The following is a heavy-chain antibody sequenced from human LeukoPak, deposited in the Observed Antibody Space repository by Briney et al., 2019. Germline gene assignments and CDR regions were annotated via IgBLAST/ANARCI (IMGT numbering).Heavy chain of an antibody. V-gene: IGHV1-18*01. J-gene: IGHJ4*02. D-gene: IGHD6-19*01. Sequence: GASVKVSFKASGYTFTSYGISWVRQAPGQGLEWMGRISAYNGNTNYAQKLQGRVTMTTDTSTSTAYMELRSLRSDDTAVYYCALYSSGWPDYWGQGTLVTVSS. CDR1: GYTFTSYG. CDR2: ISAYNGNT. CDR3: ALYSSGWPDY.